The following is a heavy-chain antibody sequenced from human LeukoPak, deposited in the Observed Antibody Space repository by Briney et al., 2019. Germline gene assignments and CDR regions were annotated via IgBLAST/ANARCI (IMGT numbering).Heavy chain of an antibody. CDR3: ARDLLIVVVMDLDYYYGMDV. CDR2: IIPIFGTA. D-gene: IGHD3-22*01. CDR1: GGTFSSYA. Sequence: SVKVSCKASGGTFSSYAISWVRQAPGQGLEWMGGIIPIFGTANYAQKFQGRVTITADESTSTAYMELSSLRSEDTAVYYCARDLLIVVVMDLDYYYGMDVWGQGTTVTVSS. V-gene: IGHV1-69*13. J-gene: IGHJ6*02.